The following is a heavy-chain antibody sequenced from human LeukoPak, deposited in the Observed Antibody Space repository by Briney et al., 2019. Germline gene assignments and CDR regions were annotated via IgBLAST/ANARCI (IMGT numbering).Heavy chain of an antibody. CDR3: ASGLRYFDWLLNY. V-gene: IGHV4-4*07. D-gene: IGHD3-9*01. CDR2: IYTSGST. Sequence: SGTLSLTCTVSGGSISSYYWGWIRQPAGKGLEWIGRIYTSGSTNYNPSLKSRVTMSVDTSKNQFSLKLSSVTAADTAVYYCASGLRYFDWLLNYWGQGTLVTVSS. J-gene: IGHJ4*02. CDR1: GGSISSYY.